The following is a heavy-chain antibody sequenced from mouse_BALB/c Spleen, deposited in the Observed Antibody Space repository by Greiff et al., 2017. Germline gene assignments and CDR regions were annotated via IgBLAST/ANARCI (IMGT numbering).Heavy chain of an antibody. D-gene: IGHD2-1*01. Sequence: QVTLKESGAELARPGASVKMSCKASGYTFTSYTMHWVKQRPGQGLEWIGYINPSSGYTNYNQKFKDKATLTADKSSSTAYMQLSSLTSEDSAVYYCARTHYGKGYFDVWGAGTTVTVSS. CDR1: GYTFTSYT. J-gene: IGHJ1*01. V-gene: IGHV1-4*01. CDR3: ARTHYGKGYFDV. CDR2: INPSSGYT.